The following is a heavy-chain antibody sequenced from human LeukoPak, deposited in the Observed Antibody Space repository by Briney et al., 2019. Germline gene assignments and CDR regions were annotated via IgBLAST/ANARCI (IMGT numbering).Heavy chain of an antibody. CDR1: GFTLSSYA. D-gene: IGHD4/OR15-4a*01. J-gene: IGHJ4*02. Sequence: GGSLRLSCAASGFTLSSYAMSWVRQAPGKGLEWVSFIYSDNTHYSDSVKGRFTISRDNSKNTLYLQMNSLRAEDTAVYYCARRAGAYSHPYDYWGQGTLVTVSS. V-gene: IGHV3-53*01. CDR2: IYSDNT. CDR3: ARRAGAYSHPYDY.